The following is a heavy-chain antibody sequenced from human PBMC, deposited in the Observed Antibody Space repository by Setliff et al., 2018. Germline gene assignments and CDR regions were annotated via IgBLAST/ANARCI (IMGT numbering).Heavy chain of an antibody. J-gene: IGHJ4*02. CDR3: ARFYGDYQFDY. Sequence: SETLSLTCTVSGGSISSGTNYWSWIRQPAGKGLEWIGHIYTSGSANHNPSLKSRVTISVDTSKNQFSLKLSSVTAADTAVYYCARFYGDYQFDYWGQGTLVTVSS. CDR2: IYTSGSA. D-gene: IGHD4-17*01. CDR1: GGSISSGTNY. V-gene: IGHV4-61*09.